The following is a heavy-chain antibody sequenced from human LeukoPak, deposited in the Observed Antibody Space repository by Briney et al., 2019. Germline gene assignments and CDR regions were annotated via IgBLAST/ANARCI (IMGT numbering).Heavy chain of an antibody. J-gene: IGHJ4*02. CDR3: AKHSSVLSATYFDY. CDR2: IWYGGSNK. Sequence: GGPLRLPCAASGLTFSSYGMHWVRQAPGKGWEGVAVIWYGGSNKYYSDSVKGRYTISRGNSKNTPYVQMNSLRAEDMAVYYYAKHSSVLSATYFDYGGQGTLVTVS. V-gene: IGHV3-33*06. D-gene: IGHD1-26*01. CDR1: GLTFSSYG.